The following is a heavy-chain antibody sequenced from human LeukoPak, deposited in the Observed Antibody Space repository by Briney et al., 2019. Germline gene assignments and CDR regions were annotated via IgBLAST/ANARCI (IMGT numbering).Heavy chain of an antibody. CDR2: ISGSGGST. CDR1: GFTFSSYA. D-gene: IGHD3-10*01. V-gene: IGHV3-23*01. CDR3: AKYLVYYGSGSGAFDI. Sequence: PPGGSLRLSCAASGFTFSSYAMSWVRQAPGKGLEWVSAISGSGGSTYYADFVKGRFTISRDNSKNTLYLQMNSLRAEDTAVYYCAKYLVYYGSGSGAFDIWGQGTMVTVSS. J-gene: IGHJ3*02.